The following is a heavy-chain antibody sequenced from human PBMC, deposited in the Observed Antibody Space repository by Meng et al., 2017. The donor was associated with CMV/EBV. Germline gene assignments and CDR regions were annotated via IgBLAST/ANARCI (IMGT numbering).Heavy chain of an antibody. V-gene: IGHV3-21*01. J-gene: IGHJ6*02. CDR2: ISSSSSYI. CDR1: GFTFSSYS. D-gene: IGHD1-26*01. CDR3: ARPIYSGSYSGFDYGMDV. Sequence: GESLKISCAASGFTFSSYSMNWVRQAPGKGLEWVSSISSSSSYIYYADSLKGRFTIFRDNAKNSLYLQMNSLRAEDTAVYYCARPIYSGSYSGFDYGMDVWGQGTTVTVSS.